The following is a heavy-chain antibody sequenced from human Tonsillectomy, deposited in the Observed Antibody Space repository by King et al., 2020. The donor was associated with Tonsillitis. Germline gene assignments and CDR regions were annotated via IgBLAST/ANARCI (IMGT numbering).Heavy chain of an antibody. Sequence: QLVQSGGGVVQPGRSLRLSCTASGFTFSTYGVHWFRQAPGKGLEWVTFISYDGSTRYYADSVKGRFTISRDNAKNTLYLQMNSLRVDDTAVYYCAKDPSMTPPFDHWGQGTLVTVSS. CDR1: GFTFSTYG. CDR3: AKDPSMTPPFDH. CDR2: ISYDGSTR. J-gene: IGHJ4*02. V-gene: IGHV3-30*18.